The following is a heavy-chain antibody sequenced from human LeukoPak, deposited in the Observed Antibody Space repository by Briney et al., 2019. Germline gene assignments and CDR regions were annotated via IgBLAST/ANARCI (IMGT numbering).Heavy chain of an antibody. CDR1: GFTVSSNY. CDR2: FFGGGDT. J-gene: IGHJ4*02. D-gene: IGHD6-6*01. CDR3: TSGGEYSSSSGYGHDH. V-gene: IGHV3-66*01. Sequence: GSLRLSCAASGFTVSSNYMSWVRQPPGRGRGGSPVFFGGGDTYYADYVKGRFTISRDSSKNTLSLQMNSLRVEDTAVYYCTSGGEYSSSSGYGHDHWGQGTLVTVSS.